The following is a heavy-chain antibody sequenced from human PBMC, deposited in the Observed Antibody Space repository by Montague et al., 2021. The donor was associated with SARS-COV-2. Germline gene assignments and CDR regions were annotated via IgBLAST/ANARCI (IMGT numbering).Heavy chain of an antibody. J-gene: IGHJ6*03. CDR3: ARATEWRGYYYYYYMDV. Sequence: CAISGDSVSSNRAAWNWIRQSPSRGLEWLGRTYYRSRWFNDYAVSIRSRMTINPDTSKNQFSLQLNSVTPEDTAVYYCARATEWRGYYYYYYMDVWGKGTTVTVSS. V-gene: IGHV6-1*01. CDR2: TYYRSRWFN. CDR1: GDSVSSNRAA. D-gene: IGHD1-14*01.